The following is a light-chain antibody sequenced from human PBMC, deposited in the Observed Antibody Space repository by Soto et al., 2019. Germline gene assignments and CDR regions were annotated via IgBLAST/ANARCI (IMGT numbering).Light chain of an antibody. V-gene: IGKV1-5*01. Sequence: DIQMTQSPSTLFASLGDRVTITCRASQSINNWLAWYQQKPGKAPNLLIYDVSNLGSGVPSRFSGSGSGTEFTLTISSLQPDDFATYYCQHYNDYVVWTFGQGTKVDIK. J-gene: IGKJ1*01. CDR3: QHYNDYVVWT. CDR1: QSINNW. CDR2: DVS.